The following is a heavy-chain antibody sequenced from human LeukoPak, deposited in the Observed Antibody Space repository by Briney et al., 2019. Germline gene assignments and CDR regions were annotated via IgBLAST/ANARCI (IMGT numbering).Heavy chain of an antibody. D-gene: IGHD2-2*03. CDR3: ARPGYCSSTSCRGAFDI. CDR1: GGSISSGGYY. V-gene: IGHV4-31*03. CDR2: IYYSGST. J-gene: IGHJ3*02. Sequence: PSETLSLTCTVSGGSISSGGYYWSWIRQHPGKGLEWIGYIYYSGSTYYNPSLKSRVTISVDTSKNQFSLKLSSVTAADTAVYYCARPGYCSSTSCRGAFDIWGQGTMVTVSS.